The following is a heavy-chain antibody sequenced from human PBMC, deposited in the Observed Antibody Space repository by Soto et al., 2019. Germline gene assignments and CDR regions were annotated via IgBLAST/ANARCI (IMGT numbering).Heavy chain of an antibody. Sequence: QITLKESGPTLVKPTQTLTLTCTFSGFSLSTSGVGVVWIRQPTGKALEWLALIYWNDDKRYSPSLKSRLTITKDTSKNQVVLTMDIMDPVDTGTYYCAHIRATFVDYWGQGTLVTVSS. CDR3: AHIRATFVDY. J-gene: IGHJ4*02. V-gene: IGHV2-5*01. CDR1: GFSLSTSGVG. CDR2: IYWNDDK.